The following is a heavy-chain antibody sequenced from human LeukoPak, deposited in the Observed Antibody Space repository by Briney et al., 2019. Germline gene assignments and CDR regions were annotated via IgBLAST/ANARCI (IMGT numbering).Heavy chain of an antibody. Sequence: ASVKVSCKASGYTFTSYDINWVRQATGQGLEWMGWMNPNSGNTGYAQKFQGRVTMTRNTSISTAYMELSSLRSEDTAVYYCAREEPSGYSYGYEYYFDYWGQGTLVTVSS. CDR3: AREEPSGYSYGYEYYFDY. D-gene: IGHD5-18*01. CDR2: MNPNSGNT. CDR1: GYTFTSYD. J-gene: IGHJ4*02. V-gene: IGHV1-8*01.